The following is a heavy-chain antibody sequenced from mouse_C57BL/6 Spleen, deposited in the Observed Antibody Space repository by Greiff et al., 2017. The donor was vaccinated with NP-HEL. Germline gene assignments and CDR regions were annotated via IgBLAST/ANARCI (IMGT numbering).Heavy chain of an antibody. Sequence: VQLKQSGPELVKPGASVKIPCKASGYTFTDYNMDWVKQSHGKSLEWIGDINPNNGGTIYNQKFKGKATLTVDKSSSTAYMELRSLTSEDTAVYYCARSRIYYYGSSPSMDYWGQGTSVTVSS. CDR3: ARSRIYYYGSSPSMDY. D-gene: IGHD1-1*01. CDR1: GYTFTDYN. J-gene: IGHJ4*01. V-gene: IGHV1-18*01. CDR2: INPNNGGT.